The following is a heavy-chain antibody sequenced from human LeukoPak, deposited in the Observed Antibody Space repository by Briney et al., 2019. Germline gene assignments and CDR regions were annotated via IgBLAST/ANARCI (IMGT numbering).Heavy chain of an antibody. CDR3: AKGTRYSSSSGTFDY. D-gene: IGHD6-6*01. J-gene: IGHJ4*02. V-gene: IGHV3-23*01. CDR1: GFTFSSYA. CDR2: ISGSGGSA. Sequence: PGGSLRLSCAASGFTFSSYAMSWVRQAPGKGREWVSGISGSGGSAYYADSVKGRFTISRDNSKNTLYLQMNSLRAEDTAVYYCAKGTRYSSSSGTFDYWGQGTLVTVSS.